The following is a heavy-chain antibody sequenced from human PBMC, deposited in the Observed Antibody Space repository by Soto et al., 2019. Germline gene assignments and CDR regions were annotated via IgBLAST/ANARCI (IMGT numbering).Heavy chain of an antibody. J-gene: IGHJ3*02. V-gene: IGHV5-10-1*01. CDR3: ARHKGYDSSGYYGRGEAFDI. D-gene: IGHD3-22*01. CDR2: IDPSDSYT. Sequence: GESLKISCKGSGYSFTSYWISWVRQMPGKGLEWMGRIDPSDSYTNYSPSFQGHVTISADKSISTAYLQWSSLKASDTAMYYCARHKGYDSSGYYGRGEAFDIWGQGTMVTVSS. CDR1: GYSFTSYW.